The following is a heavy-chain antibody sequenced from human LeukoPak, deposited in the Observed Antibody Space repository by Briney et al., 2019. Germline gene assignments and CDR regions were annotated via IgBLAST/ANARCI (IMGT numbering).Heavy chain of an antibody. Sequence: GGSLRLSCAASGFTFSSYAMSWVRQAPGKGLEWVSAISGSGGSTYSADSVKGRFTISRDNSKNTLYLQMNSLRAEDTAVYYCAKDKGTYSSGWYAYDAFDIWGQGTMVTVSS. CDR3: AKDKGTYSSGWYAYDAFDI. V-gene: IGHV3-23*01. CDR1: GFTFSSYA. J-gene: IGHJ3*02. D-gene: IGHD6-19*01. CDR2: ISGSGGST.